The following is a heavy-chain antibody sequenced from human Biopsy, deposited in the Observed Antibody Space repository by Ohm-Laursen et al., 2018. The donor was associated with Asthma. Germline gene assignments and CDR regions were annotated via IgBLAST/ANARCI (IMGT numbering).Heavy chain of an antibody. V-gene: IGHV1-18*01. D-gene: IGHD3-10*01. CDR3: ARAVDYSHYYGIDV. CDR2: ISVYNGNT. CDR1: GYTFNSAG. Sequence: ASVKVSCKTSGYTFNSAGITWVRQAPGQGLEWMGWISVYNGNTRVAQKLQDRVTMITDTSTSTAYMELRSLRSDDTSVYFCARAVDYSHYYGIDVWGQGTTVTIS. J-gene: IGHJ6*02.